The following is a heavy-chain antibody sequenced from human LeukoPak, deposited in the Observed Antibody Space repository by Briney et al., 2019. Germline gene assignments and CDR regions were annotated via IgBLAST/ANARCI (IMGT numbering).Heavy chain of an antibody. D-gene: IGHD4-17*01. CDR3: ASSPNYGDYVGYYGMDV. V-gene: IGHV4-30-2*01. J-gene: IGHJ6*02. CDR1: GGSISSGAYS. Sequence: SETLSLTCAVSGGSISSGAYSWNWIRQPPGKGLEWIGYIYHSGSTYYNPSLKSRVTISADRSKNQFSLKLSSVTAADTAVYYCASSPNYGDYVGYYGMDVWGQGTTVTVSS. CDR2: IYHSGST.